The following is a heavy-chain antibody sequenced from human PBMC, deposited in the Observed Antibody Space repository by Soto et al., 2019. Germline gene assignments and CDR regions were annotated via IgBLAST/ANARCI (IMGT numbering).Heavy chain of an antibody. CDR1: GYTFTKYG. CDR3: ARGGRDGYTEEAFDI. V-gene: IGHV1-69*13. Sequence: GASVKVSCKASGYTFTKYGISWVRQAPGQGLEWMGGIIPIFGTANYAQKFQGRVTITADESTSTAYMELSSLRSEDTAVYYCARGGRDGYTEEAFDIWGQGTMVTVS. CDR2: IIPIFGTA. J-gene: IGHJ3*02. D-gene: IGHD5-12*01.